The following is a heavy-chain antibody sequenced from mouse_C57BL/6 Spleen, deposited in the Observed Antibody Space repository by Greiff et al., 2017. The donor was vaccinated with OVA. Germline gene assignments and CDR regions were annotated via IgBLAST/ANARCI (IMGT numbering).Heavy chain of an antibody. J-gene: IGHJ2*01. CDR3: ASGESNYFDY. CDR1: GYTFTSYW. Sequence: QVQLKQPGAELVRPGSSVKLSCKASGYTFTSYWMHWVKQRPIQGLEWIGNIDPSDSETHYNQKFKDKATLTVDKSSSTAYMQLSSLTSEDSAVYYCASGESNYFDYWGQGTTLTVSS. V-gene: IGHV1-52*01. CDR2: IDPSDSET. D-gene: IGHD5-1*01.